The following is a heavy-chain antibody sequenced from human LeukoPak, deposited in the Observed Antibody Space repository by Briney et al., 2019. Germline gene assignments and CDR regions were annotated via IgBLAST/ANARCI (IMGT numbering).Heavy chain of an antibody. CDR2: IYHSGST. CDR1: GGSISSGGYS. V-gene: IGHV4-30-2*01. Sequence: TSETLSLTCAVSGGSISSGGYSWSWIRQPPGKGLEWIGYIYHSGSTYYNPSLKSRVTISVDRSKNQFSLKLSSVTAADTAVYYCARAASTTTLDYWGQGTLVTDSS. D-gene: IGHD1-1*01. J-gene: IGHJ4*02. CDR3: ARAASTTTLDY.